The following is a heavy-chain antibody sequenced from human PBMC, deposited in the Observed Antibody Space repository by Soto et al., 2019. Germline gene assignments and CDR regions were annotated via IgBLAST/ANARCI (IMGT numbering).Heavy chain of an antibody. J-gene: IGHJ4*02. CDR2: MYTKERT. Sequence: PSETLSLTCTVSGGSITNYYWSWIRQPAGKGLEWIGRMYTKERTNYNLSFESRVTMSVDTSKNQFSLKLNAVTAADTAVYYCARLPSRHWVDYWGQGTLVTVSS. D-gene: IGHD3-16*01. CDR1: GGSITNYY. V-gene: IGHV4-4*07. CDR3: ARLPSRHWVDY.